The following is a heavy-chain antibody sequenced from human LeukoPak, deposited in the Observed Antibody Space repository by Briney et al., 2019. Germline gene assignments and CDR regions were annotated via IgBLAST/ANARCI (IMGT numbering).Heavy chain of an antibody. CDR2: INHSGST. Sequence: SETLSLTCAVYGGSFSGYYWRWIRQTPGKGLEWIGEINHSGSTNYNPSLKSRVTISVGTSKNQFSLKLSSVTAADTAVYYCARVYGDYYFDYWGQGTLVTVSS. CDR1: GGSFSGYY. J-gene: IGHJ4*02. D-gene: IGHD4-17*01. CDR3: ARVYGDYYFDY. V-gene: IGHV4-34*01.